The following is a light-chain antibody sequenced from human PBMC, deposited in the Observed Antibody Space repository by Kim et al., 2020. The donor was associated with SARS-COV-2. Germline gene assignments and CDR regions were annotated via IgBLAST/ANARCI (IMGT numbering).Light chain of an antibody. CDR3: QSYDGNTRV. V-gene: IGLV6-57*01. J-gene: IGLJ2*01. CDR1: SGSIASYY. CDR2: EDT. Sequence: GKTVTISCTRSSGSIASYYVQWYHQRPRSSPTTVIYEDTQRPSGVPDRFSGSIDSSSNSASLTISGLKTEDEADYYCQSYDGNTRVFGGGTQLTVL.